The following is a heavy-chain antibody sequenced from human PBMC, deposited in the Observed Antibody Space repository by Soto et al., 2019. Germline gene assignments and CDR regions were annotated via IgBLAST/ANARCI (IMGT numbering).Heavy chain of an antibody. CDR3: ERQNTIFGVARGFDP. Sequence: PGESLKISCKGSGYSFTNYWIGWVRQMPGKGLEWMGIIYPGDSDTTYSPSFQGQVTISVDKSISTAYLQWDSLKASDTAMYYCERQNTIFGVARGFDPWGQGTLVTVYS. V-gene: IGHV5-51*01. J-gene: IGHJ5*02. CDR2: IYPGDSDT. D-gene: IGHD3-3*01. CDR1: GYSFTNYW.